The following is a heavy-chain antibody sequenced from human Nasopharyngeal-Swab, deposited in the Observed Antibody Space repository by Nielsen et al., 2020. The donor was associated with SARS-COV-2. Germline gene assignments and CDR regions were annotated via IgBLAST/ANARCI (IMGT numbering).Heavy chain of an antibody. CDR1: GFTFSSYA. Sequence: GESLKISCAASGFTFSSYAMHWVRQAPGKGLEWVAVISYDGSNKYYADSVKGRFTISRDNSKNTLYLQMNSLRAEDTVVHYCASAYGGSYWYFDLWGRGTLVTVSS. D-gene: IGHD4-23*01. CDR2: ISYDGSNK. J-gene: IGHJ2*01. CDR3: ASAYGGSYWYFDL. V-gene: IGHV3-30-3*01.